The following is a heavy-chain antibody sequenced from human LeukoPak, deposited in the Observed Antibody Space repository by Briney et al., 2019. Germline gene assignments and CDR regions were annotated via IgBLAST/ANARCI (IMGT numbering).Heavy chain of an antibody. CDR2: IIPILGIA. D-gene: IGHD3-22*01. Sequence: SVKVSCKASGGTFSSYAISWVRQAPGQGLEWMGRIIPILGIANYAQKFQGRVTITADKSTSTAYMELSSLRSEDTAVYYCARDQYYYDSSRHIRGAIDYWGQGTLVTVSS. J-gene: IGHJ4*02. CDR1: GGTFSSYA. V-gene: IGHV1-69*04. CDR3: ARDQYYYDSSRHIRGAIDY.